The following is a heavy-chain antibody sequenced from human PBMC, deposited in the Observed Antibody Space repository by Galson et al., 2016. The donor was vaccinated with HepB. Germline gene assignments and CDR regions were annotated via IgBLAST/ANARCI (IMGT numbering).Heavy chain of an antibody. Sequence: SLRLSCAASGFTFSNYGMHWVRQAPGKGLEWVSSISSSSSYIYYADSVKGRFTISRDNAKNSLYLQMNSLRAEDTAVYYCARATHTITYYYDSSGYKVDACDIWGQGTMVTVSS. D-gene: IGHD3-22*01. J-gene: IGHJ3*02. CDR2: ISSSSSYI. V-gene: IGHV3-21*01. CDR3: ARATHTITYYYDSSGYKVDACDI. CDR1: GFTFSNYG.